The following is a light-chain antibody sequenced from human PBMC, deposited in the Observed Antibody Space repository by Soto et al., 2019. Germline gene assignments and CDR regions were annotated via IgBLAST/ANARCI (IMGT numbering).Light chain of an antibody. CDR1: QGISSL. J-gene: IGKJ1*01. CDR2: AAS. Sequence: DIQMTQSPSSVSASVGDRVTITWRASQGISSLLAWYQQKPGKAPKLLIYAASSLQSGVPSRFSGSGSGTDFTLTISSLQPGDFAKYYCQQANSFPWTFGQGTKVEIK. CDR3: QQANSFPWT. V-gene: IGKV1-12*01.